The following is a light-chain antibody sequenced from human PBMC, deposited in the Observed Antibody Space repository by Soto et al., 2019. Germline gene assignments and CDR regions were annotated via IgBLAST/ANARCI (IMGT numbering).Light chain of an antibody. Sequence: EIVLTQSPDTLSLSPGERATLSCRASQSISSTQLLWYQQKPGQPPTLLIFAASRRATGLADWFSGSGCGEYFPLTISLLPAEYFAVYCRQQYGTSPGTFGQGTKVDIK. V-gene: IGKV3-20*01. J-gene: IGKJ1*01. CDR1: QSISSTQ. CDR3: QQYGTSPGT. CDR2: AAS.